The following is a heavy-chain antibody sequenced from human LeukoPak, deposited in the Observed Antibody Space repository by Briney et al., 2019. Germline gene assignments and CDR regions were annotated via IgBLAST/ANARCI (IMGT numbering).Heavy chain of an antibody. D-gene: IGHD2-8*01. J-gene: IGHJ4*02. Sequence: PGGSLRLSCAASGFTVSSYAMSWVRQAPGKGLEWVSAISGSGGSTYYADSVKGRFTISRDNSKNTLYLQMNSLRAEDTAVYYCAKVAKDIVLMVYAIQVGSFDYWGQGTLVTVSS. CDR1: GFTVSSYA. CDR3: AKVAKDIVLMVYAIQVGSFDY. CDR2: ISGSGGST. V-gene: IGHV3-23*01.